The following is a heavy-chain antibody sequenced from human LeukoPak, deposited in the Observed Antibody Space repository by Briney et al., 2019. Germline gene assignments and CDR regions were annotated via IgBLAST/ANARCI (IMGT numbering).Heavy chain of an antibody. J-gene: IGHJ3*02. D-gene: IGHD1-7*01. CDR3: AANWNSDAFDI. Sequence: PGGSLRPSCAASGFTFSSYSMNWVRQAPGKGLEWVSYISSSSSTIYYADSVKGRFTISRDNAKNSLYLQMNSLRAEDTAVYYCAANWNSDAFDIWGQGTMVTVSS. CDR2: ISSSSSTI. CDR1: GFTFSSYS. V-gene: IGHV3-48*04.